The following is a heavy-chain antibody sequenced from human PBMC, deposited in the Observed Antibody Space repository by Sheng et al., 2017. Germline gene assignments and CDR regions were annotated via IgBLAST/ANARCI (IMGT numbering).Heavy chain of an antibody. CDR2: INPALGVT. D-gene: IGHD5-12*01. J-gene: IGHJ5*02. V-gene: IGHV1-69*04. CDR3: ARASMVATAYWFDP. Sequence: QVRLDQSGAEVKKPGSSVKVSCRASGGPLSGDSFSWVRQAPGQGLQWMGRINPALGVTYYAEAFQGRAAITAHGSPLTVYLELNSLRSDDTAVYYCARASMVATAYWFDPWGQGTLITVSS. CDR1: GGPLSGDS.